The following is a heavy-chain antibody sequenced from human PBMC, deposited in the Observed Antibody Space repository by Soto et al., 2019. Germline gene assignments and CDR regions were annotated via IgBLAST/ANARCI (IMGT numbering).Heavy chain of an antibody. V-gene: IGHV3-23*01. J-gene: IGHJ4*02. CDR2: ISGSGGST. CDR3: AKQGVAESGGSCSCYGY. D-gene: IGHD2-15*01. CDR1: GFTFSSYA. Sequence: GGSLRLSCAASGFTFSSYAMSWVRQAPGKGLEWVSAISGSGGSTYYADSVKGRFTISRDNSKNTLYQQMNSLRAEDTAVYYCAKQGVAESGGSCSCYGYWGQGTLVTVSS.